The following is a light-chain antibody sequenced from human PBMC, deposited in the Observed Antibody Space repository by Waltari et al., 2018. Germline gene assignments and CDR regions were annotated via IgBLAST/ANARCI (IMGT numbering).Light chain of an antibody. Sequence: DIVMTQTPLSLSVTPGQPASISCKSSQSLLHSDGETYLFWYLQKPGQPPQLLISKGSNRFSGVPDRFSGSGSGTDFALKISWMEPEDVGVYYCTQSVRLPYTFGQGTKLEIK. CDR1: QSLLHSDGETY. CDR2: KGS. V-gene: IGKV2D-29*01. CDR3: TQSVRLPYT. J-gene: IGKJ2*01.